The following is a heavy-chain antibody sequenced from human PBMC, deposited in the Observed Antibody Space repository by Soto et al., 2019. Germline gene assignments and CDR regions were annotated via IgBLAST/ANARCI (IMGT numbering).Heavy chain of an antibody. D-gene: IGHD3-16*01. CDR2: IIPIFGKA. V-gene: IGHV1-69*01. J-gene: IGHJ6*02. Sequence: QVQLVQSGAEVKKPGSSVNVSCKASGGTFSNYPITWVRRAPGQGLEWLGGIIPIFGKADYTQKFQGRVTITADEPTSTAYMEISSLRSEDTAVYYCASGGEYYDENLPHYYFFGMHVWGPGTTVTVSS. CDR3: ASGGEYYDENLPHYYFFGMHV. CDR1: GGTFSNYP.